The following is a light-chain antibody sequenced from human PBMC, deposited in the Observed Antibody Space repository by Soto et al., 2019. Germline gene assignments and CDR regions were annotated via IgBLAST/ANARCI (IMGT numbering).Light chain of an antibody. V-gene: IGKV1-39*01. CDR3: QQSYSIPYT. Sequence: DIQLNQSPSSLSASVGDRVTITCRASPTISRNLNWYQQKPGEAPRLLMYVVSTLQGGVPSRFSGSESGTDYTLTISSVQPDDFATYYCQQSYSIPYTFGQGTKLEIK. J-gene: IGKJ2*01. CDR2: VVS. CDR1: PTISRN.